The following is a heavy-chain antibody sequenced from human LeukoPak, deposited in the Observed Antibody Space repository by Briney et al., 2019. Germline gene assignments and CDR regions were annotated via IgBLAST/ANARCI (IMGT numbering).Heavy chain of an antibody. CDR1: GGPISSYY. D-gene: IGHD3-22*01. Sequence: SETLSLTCTVSGGPISSYYWRWIRHPPGKGLEWIGEINHSGSTNYNPSLKSRVTISVDTSKNHSSPKLSPVTAPAPAVNSCARGYPRGSGYYFRFDYWGQGTLVTVSS. V-gene: IGHV4-34*01. CDR3: ARGYPRGSGYYFRFDY. J-gene: IGHJ4*02. CDR2: INHSGST.